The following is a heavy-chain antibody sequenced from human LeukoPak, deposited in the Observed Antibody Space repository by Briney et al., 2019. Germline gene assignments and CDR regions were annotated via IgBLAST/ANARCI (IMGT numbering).Heavy chain of an antibody. CDR1: GYSISSGYY. J-gene: IGHJ3*02. Sequence: SETLSLTCTVSGYSISSGYYWSWIRQPPGKGLEWIGYIYYSGSTNYNPSLKSRVTISVDTSKNQFSLKLSSVTAADTAVYYCARISRLIGAFDIWGQGTMVTVSS. CDR3: ARISRLIGAFDI. D-gene: IGHD3-16*01. V-gene: IGHV4-61*01. CDR2: IYYSGST.